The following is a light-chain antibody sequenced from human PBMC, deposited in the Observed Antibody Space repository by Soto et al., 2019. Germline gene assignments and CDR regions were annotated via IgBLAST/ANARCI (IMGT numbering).Light chain of an antibody. CDR1: QTISNW. J-gene: IGKJ1*01. Sequence: DIQMTQSTSTLSASVGDRVTITCRASQTISNWLAWYQQKPGKAPKVLIYKASILESGVPSRFSGSGSGTEFTLTISSLQPDDFATYYCQQYNSYSWTFGQGTKVEIK. V-gene: IGKV1-5*03. CDR3: QQYNSYSWT. CDR2: KAS.